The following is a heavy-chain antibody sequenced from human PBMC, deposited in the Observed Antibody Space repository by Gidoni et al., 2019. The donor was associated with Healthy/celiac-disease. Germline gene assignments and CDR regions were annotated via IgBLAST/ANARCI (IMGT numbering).Heavy chain of an antibody. CDR2: TYYRSKWYN. V-gene: IGHV6-1*01. CDR1: GDSVSRNSSA. Sequence: QVQLQQSGPGLVKPSPTLSLTCAISGDSVSRNSSAWNWIRQSPSRGLEWLGRTYYRSKWYNDYAVSVKSRITINPDTSKNQFSLQLNSVTPEDTAVYYCAREGRLTVHDYYYYGMDVWGQGTTVTVSS. J-gene: IGHJ6*02. D-gene: IGHD2-21*02. CDR3: AREGRLTVHDYYYYGMDV.